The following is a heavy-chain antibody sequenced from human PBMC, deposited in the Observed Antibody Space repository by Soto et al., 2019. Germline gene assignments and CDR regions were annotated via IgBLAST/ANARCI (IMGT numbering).Heavy chain of an antibody. CDR1: GDSFTSYS. D-gene: IGHD3-10*01. J-gene: IGHJ4*02. V-gene: IGHV5-51*03. Sequence: EVQLVQSGAEVKKPGESLKISCKGFGDSFTSYSIAWVRQIPGKGLELMGIIYPGDSHITYSPSFQGQVTISADKSINNAYLQWSSLRASDTAMYYCARRSYSSGSFVDYWGQGNLVTVSS. CDR3: ARRSYSSGSFVDY. CDR2: IYPGDSHI.